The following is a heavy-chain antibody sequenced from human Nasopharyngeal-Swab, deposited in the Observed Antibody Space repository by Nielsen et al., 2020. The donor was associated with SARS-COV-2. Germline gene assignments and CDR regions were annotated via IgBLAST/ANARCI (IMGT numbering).Heavy chain of an antibody. Sequence: GESLKISCAASGFTFSSYSMNWVRQAPGKGLEWVSSISSSSSYIYYADSVKGRFTISRDNAKNSLYLQMNSLRAEDTAVYYCAREVFPAVGHFDYWGQGTLVTVSS. CDR3: AREVFPAVGHFDY. J-gene: IGHJ4*02. D-gene: IGHD6-19*01. CDR2: ISSSSSYI. CDR1: GFTFSSYS. V-gene: IGHV3-21*01.